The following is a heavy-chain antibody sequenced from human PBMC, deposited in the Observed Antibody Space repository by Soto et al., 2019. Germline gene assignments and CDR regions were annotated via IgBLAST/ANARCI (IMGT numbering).Heavy chain of an antibody. V-gene: IGHV4-39*01. D-gene: IGHD3-22*01. Sequence: SETLSPACTVAGASIIISTYYWGWIRQPPGNELVGSASIDYSRSTYSNPSLKSRVTISVDTSKNQFSLKLSSVTAADTAVYYCASYYYDSSGYYYVPGVYWGQGTLVTVS. J-gene: IGHJ4*02. CDR2: IDYSRST. CDR3: ASYYYDSSGYYYVPGVY. CDR1: GASIIISTYY.